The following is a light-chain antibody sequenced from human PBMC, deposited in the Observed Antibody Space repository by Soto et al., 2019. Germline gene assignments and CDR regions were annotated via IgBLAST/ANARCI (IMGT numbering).Light chain of an antibody. CDR1: QSISSW. J-gene: IGKJ2*01. CDR3: QQYNPYSST. Sequence: DIQMTQSPSTLSASVGDRVTITCRASQSISSWLAWFQQKPGKAPKLLIYKASILQSGVPSRFSGSESGTEFNLTISSLQPDDFATYYCQQYNPYSSTFGQGTKVEIK. CDR2: KAS. V-gene: IGKV1-5*03.